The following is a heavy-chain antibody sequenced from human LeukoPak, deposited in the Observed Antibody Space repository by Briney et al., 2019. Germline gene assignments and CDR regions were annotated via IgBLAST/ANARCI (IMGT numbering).Heavy chain of an antibody. V-gene: IGHV3-30*18. CDR1: GFTFSSYG. CDR2: ISYDGSNK. CDR3: AKGASALWFGEFLY. D-gene: IGHD3-10*01. J-gene: IGHJ4*02. Sequence: GGSLRLSCAASGFTFSSYGMHWVRQAPGKGLEWVAVISYDGSNKYYADSVKGRFTISRDNSKNTLYLQMNSLRAEDTAVYYCAKGASALWFGEFLYWGQGTLVTASS.